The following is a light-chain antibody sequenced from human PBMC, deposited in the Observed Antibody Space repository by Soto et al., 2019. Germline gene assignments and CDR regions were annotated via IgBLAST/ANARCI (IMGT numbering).Light chain of an antibody. CDR1: SSDVAGYNY. CDR3: GSYGGSYNVV. CDR2: EVV. Sequence: QSALTQPPSASGSPGQSVTISCTGTSSDVAGYNYVSWYQQHPGTAPKLMIYEVVKRPSGVPDRFSGSKSGNTASLTVSGLQAEDEADYYCGSYGGSYNVVFGGGTKLTVL. V-gene: IGLV2-8*01. J-gene: IGLJ2*01.